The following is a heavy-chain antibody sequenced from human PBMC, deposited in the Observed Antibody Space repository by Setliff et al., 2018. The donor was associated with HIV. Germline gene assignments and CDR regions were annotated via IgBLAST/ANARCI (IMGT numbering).Heavy chain of an antibody. J-gene: IGHJ6*02. Sequence: ASVKVSCKASGYTFTSYDISWVRQAPGQGLEWMGWISAYNGNTNYAQKLQGRVTMTTDTSTSTAYMDLRSLISDDTAVYYCAREIGDYYDSSGYYPPTDYYYGMDVWGQGTTVTVSS. D-gene: IGHD3-22*01. CDR1: GYTFTSYD. CDR2: ISAYNGNT. V-gene: IGHV1-18*01. CDR3: AREIGDYYDSSGYYPPTDYYYGMDV.